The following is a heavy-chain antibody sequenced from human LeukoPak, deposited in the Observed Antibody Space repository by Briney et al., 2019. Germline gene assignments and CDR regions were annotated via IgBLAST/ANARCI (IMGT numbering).Heavy chain of an antibody. CDR2: INHSGST. D-gene: IGHD6-19*01. CDR3: ARGVNWGSSGWHKGGWFDP. J-gene: IGHJ5*02. V-gene: IGHV4-34*01. CDR1: GGSFSGYY. Sequence: PSKTLSLTCAVYGGSFSGYYWSWIRQPPGKGLEWIGEINHSGSTNYNPSLKSRVTISVDTSKNQFSLKLSSVTAADTAVYYCARGVNWGSSGWHKGGWFDPWGQGTLVTVSS.